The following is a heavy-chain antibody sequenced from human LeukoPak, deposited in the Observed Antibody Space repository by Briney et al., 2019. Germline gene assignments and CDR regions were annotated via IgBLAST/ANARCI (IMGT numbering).Heavy chain of an antibody. CDR1: GFTFSSYS. CDR3: ARPSYGDYGQDYYYYYGMDV. Sequence: GGSLRLSCAASGFTFSSYSMNWVRQAPGKGLEWVSSISSSSSYIYYADSVKGRFTISRDNAKNSLYLQMNSLRAEDTAVYYCARPSYGDYGQDYYYYYGMDVWGQGTTVTVSS. CDR2: ISSSSSYI. D-gene: IGHD4-17*01. J-gene: IGHJ6*02. V-gene: IGHV3-21*01.